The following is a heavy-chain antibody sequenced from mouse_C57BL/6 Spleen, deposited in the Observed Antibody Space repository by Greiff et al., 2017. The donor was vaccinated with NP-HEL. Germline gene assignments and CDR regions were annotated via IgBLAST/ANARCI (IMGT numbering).Heavy chain of an antibody. CDR1: GFTFSDYY. D-gene: IGHD2-4*01. Sequence: EVKLVESEGGLVQPGSSMKLSCTASGFTFSDYYMAWVRQVPEKGLEWVANINYDGSSTYYLDSLKSRFIISRDNAKNILYLQMSSLKSEDTATYYCARDLYYDYDGAYYYAMDYWGQGTSVTVSS. CDR3: ARDLYYDYDGAYYYAMDY. V-gene: IGHV5-16*01. J-gene: IGHJ4*01. CDR2: INYDGSST.